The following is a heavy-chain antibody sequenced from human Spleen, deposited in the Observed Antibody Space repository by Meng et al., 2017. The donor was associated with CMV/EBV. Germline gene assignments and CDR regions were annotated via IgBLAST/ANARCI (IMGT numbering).Heavy chain of an antibody. CDR2: IKSNGKGGRI. V-gene: IGHV3-15*06. CDR3: VQDPPLTGGRWFDP. D-gene: IGHD3-16*01. J-gene: IGHJ5*02. Sequence: GISFSEAWKTWVRQDPGKGQGRIGRIKSNGKGGRIRYARTLKGKFNIPKDGSKRKLYLQINQLKTQDTGLYYRVQDPPLTGGRWFDPWGQGTLVTVSS. CDR1: GISFSEAW.